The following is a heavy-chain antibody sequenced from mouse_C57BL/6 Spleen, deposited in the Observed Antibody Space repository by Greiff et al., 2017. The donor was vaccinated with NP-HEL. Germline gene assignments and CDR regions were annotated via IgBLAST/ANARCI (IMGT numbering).Heavy chain of an antibody. CDR2: IDPSDSYT. CDR1: GYTFTSYW. V-gene: IGHV1-50*01. D-gene: IGHD2-2*01. J-gene: IGHJ3*01. Sequence: QVQLQQPGAELVKPGASVKLSCKASGYTFTSYWMQWVKQRPGQGLEWIGEIDPSDSYTNYNQKFKGKATLTVDTSSSTAYMQLSSLTSEDSAVYYCARVDGYAFAYWGQGTLVTVSA. CDR3: ARVDGYAFAY.